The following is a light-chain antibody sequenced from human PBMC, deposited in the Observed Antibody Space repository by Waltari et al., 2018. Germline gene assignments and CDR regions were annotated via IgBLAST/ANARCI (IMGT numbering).Light chain of an antibody. J-gene: IGLJ2*01. CDR2: DDS. Sequence: SYVLTQPPSVSVAPGKTARITRGGNNIGSKSGHGYQQKPGQAPVLVVYDDSDRPSGIPERFSGSNSGNTATLTISRVEAGDEADYYCQVWDSSSDHPYVVFGGGTKLTVL. V-gene: IGLV3-21*03. CDR1: NIGSKS. CDR3: QVWDSSSDHPYVV.